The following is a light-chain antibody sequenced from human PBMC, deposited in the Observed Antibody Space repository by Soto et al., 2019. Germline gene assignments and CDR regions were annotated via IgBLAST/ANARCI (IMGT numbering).Light chain of an antibody. V-gene: IGLV2-14*03. J-gene: IGLJ2*01. CDR1: SSDVGGYNY. CDR3: SSYASSSTV. CDR2: DVN. Sequence: QSALTQPASVSGSPGQSITISCTGTSSDVGGYNYVSWYQHHPGKAPKLMIYDVNNRPSGVSNRFSGSKSGNTASLTISGLQAEDEADYYCSSYASSSTVFGGGTKLTVL.